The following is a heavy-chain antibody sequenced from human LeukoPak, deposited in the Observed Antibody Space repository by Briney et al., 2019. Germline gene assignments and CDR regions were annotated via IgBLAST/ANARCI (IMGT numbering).Heavy chain of an antibody. CDR1: GYTFINFP. Sequence: AASVKVSCKASGYTFINFPLSWVRQAPGRGPEWVGWIYPNNSTRGYAKNFRGRVILTRDTSISTAYMELSGLTSDDTAVYYCARSSGSYHFWGQGTPVTVSS. V-gene: IGHV1-8*01. CDR3: ARSSGSYHF. J-gene: IGHJ4*02. D-gene: IGHD3-16*02. CDR2: IYPNNSTR.